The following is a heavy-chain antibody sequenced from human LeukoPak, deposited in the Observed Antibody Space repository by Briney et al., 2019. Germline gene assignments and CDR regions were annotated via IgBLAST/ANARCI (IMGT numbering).Heavy chain of an antibody. CDR1: GGSISSSSYY. D-gene: IGHD4-17*01. CDR3: ARGYGDYENY. V-gene: IGHV4-39*01. CDR2: IYYSGST. Sequence: SETLSLTCTVSGGSISSSSYYWGWIRQPPGTGLEWIGSIYYSGSTYYNPSLKSRVTISVDTSKNQFSLKLSSVTAADTAVYYCARGYGDYENYWGQGTLVTVSS. J-gene: IGHJ4*02.